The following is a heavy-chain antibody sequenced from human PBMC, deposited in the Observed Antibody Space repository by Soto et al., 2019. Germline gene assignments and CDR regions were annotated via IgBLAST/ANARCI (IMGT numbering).Heavy chain of an antibody. CDR1: GFTFSSYA. D-gene: IGHD4-17*01. V-gene: IGHV3-30-3*01. Sequence: QVQLVESGGGVVQPGRSLRLSCAASGFTFSSYAMHWVRQAPGKGLEWVAVISYDGSNKYYADSVKGRFTISRDNPKDAPDRQMNSLRAEDTSVYYCARDLNYGDYVGGLDYWGQGTLVIFSS. J-gene: IGHJ4*02. CDR2: ISYDGSNK. CDR3: ARDLNYGDYVGGLDY.